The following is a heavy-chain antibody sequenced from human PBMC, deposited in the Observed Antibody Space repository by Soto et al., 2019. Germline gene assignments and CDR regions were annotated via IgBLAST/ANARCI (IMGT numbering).Heavy chain of an antibody. V-gene: IGHV3-33*01. J-gene: IGHJ6*02. CDR1: GFTFSSYG. CDR3: ARDRVLGGSYYGLYYYYGMDV. CDR2: IWYDGSNK. Sequence: GGSLRLSCAASGFTFSSYGMHWVRQAPGKGLEWVAVIWYDGSNKYYADSVKGRFTISRDNSKNTLYLQMNSLRAEDTAVYYCARDRVLGGSYYGLYYYYGMDVWGQGTTVTVSS. D-gene: IGHD1-26*01.